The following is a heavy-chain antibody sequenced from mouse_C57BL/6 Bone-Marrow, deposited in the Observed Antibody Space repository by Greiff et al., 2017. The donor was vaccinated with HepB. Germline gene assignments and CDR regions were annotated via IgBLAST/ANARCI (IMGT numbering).Heavy chain of an antibody. CDR2: INPNNGGT. CDR3: ARYDYEGYFDY. D-gene: IGHD2-4*01. CDR1: GYTFTDYN. J-gene: IGHJ2*01. V-gene: IGHV1-22*01. Sequence: VQLKESGPELVKPGASVKMSCKASGYTFTDYNMHWVKQSHGKSLEWIGYINPNNGGTSYNQKFKGKATLTVNKSSSTAYMELRSLTSEDSAVYYCARYDYEGYFDYWGQGTTLTVSS.